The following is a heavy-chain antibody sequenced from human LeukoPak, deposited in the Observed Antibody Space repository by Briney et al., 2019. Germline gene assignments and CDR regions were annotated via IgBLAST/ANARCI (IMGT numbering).Heavy chain of an antibody. J-gene: IGHJ4*02. V-gene: IGHV4-59*02. Sequence: TSETLSLTCSVSGVSVNSRYWSWVRQPPEKGLEWIGYIHYSGATNYNPSLESRVSISIDTPRNQFSLSLSSVTAADTAVYYCAREDPLTAHFDYWGQGTLVTVSS. CDR3: AREDPLTAHFDY. CDR2: IHYSGAT. CDR1: GVSVNSRY. D-gene: IGHD2-21*02.